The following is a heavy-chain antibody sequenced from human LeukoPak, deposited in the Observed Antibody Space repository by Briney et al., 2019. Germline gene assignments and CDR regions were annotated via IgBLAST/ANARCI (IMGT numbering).Heavy chain of an antibody. CDR2: IIPIFGTA. V-gene: IGHV1-69*06. J-gene: IGHJ4*02. Sequence: SVKVSCRTSGGTFSSHVISWVRQAPGQGLEWMGGIIPIFGTANYAQKFQGRVTITADKSTNKVYMELSSLRSDDTAIYFCARVNGYCSSTSCFLDYWGQGTLVTVSS. CDR1: GGTFSSHV. CDR3: ARVNGYCSSTSCFLDY. D-gene: IGHD2-2*01.